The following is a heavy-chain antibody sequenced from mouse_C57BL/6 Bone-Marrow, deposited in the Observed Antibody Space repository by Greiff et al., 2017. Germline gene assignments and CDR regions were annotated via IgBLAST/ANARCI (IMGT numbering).Heavy chain of an antibody. Sequence: EVQLQQSGPVLVKPGASVKMSCKASGYTFTDYYMNWVKQSHGKSLEWIGVINPYNGGTSYNKKFKGKATLTVDKSSSTAYMELNSLKSEDSAVYYCVPIPLLLDYWGQGTTLTVSS. V-gene: IGHV1-19*01. CDR3: VPIPLLLDY. J-gene: IGHJ2*01. CDR2: INPYNGGT. CDR1: GYTFTDYY. D-gene: IGHD1-1*01.